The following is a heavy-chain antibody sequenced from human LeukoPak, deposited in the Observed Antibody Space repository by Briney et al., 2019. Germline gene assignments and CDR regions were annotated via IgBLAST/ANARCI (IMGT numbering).Heavy chain of an antibody. CDR2: INPNSGGT. D-gene: IGHD3-22*01. V-gene: IGHV1-2*02. J-gene: IGHJ4*02. CDR3: ASFRRTYYYDSCEI. Sequence: ASVTVSCKASGYTFTGYYMHWVRQAPGQGLEWMGWINPNSGGTNYAQKFQGRVTMTRDTSISTAYMELSRLRSDDTAVYYCASFRRTYYYDSCEIWGQGTLVTVSS. CDR1: GYTFTGYY.